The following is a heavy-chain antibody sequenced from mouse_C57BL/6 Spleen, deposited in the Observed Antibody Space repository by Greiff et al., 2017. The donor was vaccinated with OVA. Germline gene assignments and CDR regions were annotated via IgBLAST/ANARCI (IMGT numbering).Heavy chain of an antibody. J-gene: IGHJ3*01. V-gene: IGHV1-26*01. CDR3: ASSTRGPAWFAY. CDR2: INPNNGGT. Sequence: EVQLQQSGPELVKPGASVKISCKASGYTFTDYYMNWVKQSHGKSLEWIGDINPNNGGTSYNQKFKGKATLTVDKSSSTAYMELRSLTSEDSAVYYCASSTRGPAWFAYWGQGTLVTVSA. CDR1: GYTFTDYY.